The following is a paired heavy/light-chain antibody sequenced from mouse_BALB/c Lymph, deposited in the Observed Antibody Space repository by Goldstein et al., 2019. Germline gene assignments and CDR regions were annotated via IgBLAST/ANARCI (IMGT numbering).Light chain of an antibody. V-gene: IGKV8-24*01. CDR3: QQHYSTPLT. CDR1: QSLLNSSNQKNY. Sequence: DIVMTQSPSSLAMSVGQKVTMSCKSSQSLLNSSNQKNYLAWYQQKPGQSPKLLVYFASTRESGVPDRFIGSGSGTDFTLTISSVQAEDLADYFCQQHYSTPLTFGAGTKLELK. J-gene: IGKJ5*01. CDR2: FAS.
Heavy chain of an antibody. CDR2: ISDGGSYT. J-gene: IGHJ1*01. D-gene: IGHD2-4*01. Sequence: EVQLVESGGGLVKPGGSLKLSCAASGFTFSDYYMYWVRQTPEKRLEWVATISDGGSYTYYPDSVKGRFTISRDNAKNNLYLQMSSLKSEDTAMYYCARDIDRLRRDWYFDVWGAGTTVTVSS. CDR3: ARDIDRLRRDWYFDV. CDR1: GFTFSDYY. V-gene: IGHV5-4*02.